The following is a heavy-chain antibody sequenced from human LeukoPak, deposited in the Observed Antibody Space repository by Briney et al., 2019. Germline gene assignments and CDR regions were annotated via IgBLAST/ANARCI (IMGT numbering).Heavy chain of an antibody. CDR1: GYSISSGYY. Sequence: SETLSLTCTVSGYSISSGYYWGWIRQPPGNGLEWIGSIYYSGSTYYNPSLKSRVTISVDTSKNQFSLKLSSVTAADTAVYYCAREIDGYSDYWGQGTLVTVSS. J-gene: IGHJ4*02. D-gene: IGHD5-24*01. CDR2: IYYSGST. V-gene: IGHV4-38-2*02. CDR3: AREIDGYSDY.